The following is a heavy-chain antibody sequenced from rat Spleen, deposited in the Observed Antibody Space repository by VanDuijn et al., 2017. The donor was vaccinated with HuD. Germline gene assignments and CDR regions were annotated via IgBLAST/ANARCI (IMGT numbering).Heavy chain of an antibody. Sequence: EVQLVESGGGLVQPGRSLKLSCAASGFTFSDYYMAWVRQAPGKGLEWVASITNTGGSTYYPDSVKGRFTISRDNAKSTLFLQMDSLRSEDTATYYCARQITTRDYFDYWGQGVMVTVSS. CDR2: ITNTGGST. J-gene: IGHJ2*01. V-gene: IGHV5-25*01. CDR1: GFTFSDYY. D-gene: IGHD1-10*01. CDR3: ARQITTRDYFDY.